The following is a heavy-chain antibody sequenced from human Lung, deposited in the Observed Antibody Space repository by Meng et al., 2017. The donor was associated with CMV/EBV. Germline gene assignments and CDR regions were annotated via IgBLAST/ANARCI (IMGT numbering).Heavy chain of an antibody. CDR2: ISAYNGNT. CDR3: ARDVMGPTDY. V-gene: IGHV1-18*01. Sequence: ASXXVSCKASGYTFTSYGISWVRQAPGQGLEWMGWISAYNGNTNYAQKLQGRVTMTTDTSTSTAYMELRSLRSDDTAVYYCARDVMGPTDYWGQGTLVIVSS. D-gene: IGHD1-26*01. J-gene: IGHJ4*02. CDR1: GYTFTSYG.